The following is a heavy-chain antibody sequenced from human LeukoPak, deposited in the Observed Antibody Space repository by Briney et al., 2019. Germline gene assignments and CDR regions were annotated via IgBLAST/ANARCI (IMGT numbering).Heavy chain of an antibody. CDR2: IYHSGST. V-gene: IGHV4-4*02. Sequence: GSLRLSCAASGFTFSSYAMHWVRQAPGKGLEWIGEIYHSGSTNYNPSLKSRVTISVDKSKNQFSLKLSSVTAADTAVYYCARDRRYYDSSAYIRGFDYWGQGTLVTVSS. D-gene: IGHD3-22*01. J-gene: IGHJ4*02. CDR3: ARDRRYYDSSAYIRGFDY. CDR1: GFTFSSYA.